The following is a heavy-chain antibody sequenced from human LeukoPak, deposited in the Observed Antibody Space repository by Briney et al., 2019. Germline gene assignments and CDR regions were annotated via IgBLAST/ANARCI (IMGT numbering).Heavy chain of an antibody. Sequence: PGGSLRLSCAASGFTFSNFHMNWVRQAPGKGLEWVSYISSSSITMYYADAVKGRFTISRDNAKNSLYAQMDSLRDEDTAVYYCARASMVADFDHWAQGTLVTVSS. V-gene: IGHV3-48*02. J-gene: IGHJ4*02. D-gene: IGHD4/OR15-4a*01. CDR1: GFTFSNFH. CDR3: ARASMVADFDH. CDR2: ISSSSITM.